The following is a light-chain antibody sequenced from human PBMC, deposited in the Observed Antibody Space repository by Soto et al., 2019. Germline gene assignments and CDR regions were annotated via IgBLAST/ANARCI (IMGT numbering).Light chain of an antibody. CDR1: QNINTY. CDR2: DAA. V-gene: IGKV1-5*01. Sequence: DIQMTQSPYSLSTAVGDRVTIACRASQNINTYLNWYQQKPGKAPKLLIFDAASLQNGVPSRFSGGGSRTEFTLTISSLQPDDFATYYCQQYNSYTWTFGQGTKVDIK. CDR3: QQYNSYTWT. J-gene: IGKJ1*01.